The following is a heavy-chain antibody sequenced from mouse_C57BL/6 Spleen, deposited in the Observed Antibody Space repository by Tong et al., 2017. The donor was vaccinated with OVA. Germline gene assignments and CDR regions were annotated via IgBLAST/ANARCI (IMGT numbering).Heavy chain of an antibody. Sequence: EVQLQESGPGLVKPSQSLSLTCSVTGYSITSGYYWNWIRQFPGNKLEWMGYISYDGSNNYNPSLKNRISITRDTSKNQFFRKLNSVTTEDTATYYCAREGSSGYGWFAYWGQGTLVTVSA. J-gene: IGHJ3*01. D-gene: IGHD3-2*02. CDR2: ISYDGSN. CDR3: AREGSSGYGWFAY. CDR1: GYSITSGYY. V-gene: IGHV3-6*01.